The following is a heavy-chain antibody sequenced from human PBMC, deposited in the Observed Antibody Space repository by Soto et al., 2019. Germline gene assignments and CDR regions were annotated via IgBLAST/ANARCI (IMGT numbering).Heavy chain of an antibody. CDR3: TASSGWYNAFDI. D-gene: IGHD6-19*01. Sequence: EVQLLESGGGLVQPGGSLRLSCAASGFTFSSYAMSWVRQAPGKGLEWVSAISGSGGSTYYADSVKGRFTISRDNSKNTVYLQMNSLRAEDTAVYYCTASSGWYNAFDIWGQGTMVTVSS. CDR2: ISGSGGST. V-gene: IGHV3-23*01. CDR1: GFTFSSYA. J-gene: IGHJ3*02.